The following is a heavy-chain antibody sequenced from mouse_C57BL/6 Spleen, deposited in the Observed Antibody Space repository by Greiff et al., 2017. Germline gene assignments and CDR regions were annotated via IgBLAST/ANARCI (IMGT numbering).Heavy chain of an antibody. CDR3: ARAGTTVIPDY. V-gene: IGHV3-6*01. CDR1: GYSITSGYY. CDR2: ISYDGSN. Sequence: EVQLQESGPGLVKPSQSLSLTCSVTGYSITSGYYWNWIRQFPGNKLEWMGYISYDGSNNYNPSLKNRISITRDTSKNQFFLKLNSVTTEDTATYYCARAGTTVIPDYWGQGTTLTVSS. J-gene: IGHJ2*01. D-gene: IGHD1-1*01.